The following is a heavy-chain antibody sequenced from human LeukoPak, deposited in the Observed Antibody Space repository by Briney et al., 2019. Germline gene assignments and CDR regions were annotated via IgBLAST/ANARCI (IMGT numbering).Heavy chain of an antibody. Sequence: SSETLSLTCTVSGGSISSGDYYWSWIRQPPGKGLEWIGYIYYSGSTYYNPSLKSRVTISVDTSKNQFSLKLSSVTAADTAVYYCARGGTAMDQLNWFDPWGQGTLVTVSS. CDR1: GGSISSGDYY. J-gene: IGHJ5*02. CDR2: IYYSGST. D-gene: IGHD5-18*01. CDR3: ARGGTAMDQLNWFDP. V-gene: IGHV4-30-4*01.